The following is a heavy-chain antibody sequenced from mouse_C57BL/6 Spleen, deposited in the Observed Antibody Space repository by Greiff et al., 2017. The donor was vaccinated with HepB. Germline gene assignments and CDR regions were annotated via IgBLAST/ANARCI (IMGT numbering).Heavy chain of an antibody. J-gene: IGHJ3*01. V-gene: IGHV1-80*01. CDR1: GYAFSSYW. CDR3: SSTAAQANTFAY. Sequence: VQLQQSGAELVKPGASVKISCTASGYAFSSYWMNWVKQRPGQGLEWIGKIYPGDGDTNYNGKFKGKATLTADKSSTTAYMQLSSLTSEDYAVYFCSSTAAQANTFAYWGQGTLVTVSA. D-gene: IGHD3-2*02. CDR2: IYPGDGDT.